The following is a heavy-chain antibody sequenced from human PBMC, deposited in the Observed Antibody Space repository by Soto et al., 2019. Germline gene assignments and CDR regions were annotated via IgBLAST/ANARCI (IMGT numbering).Heavy chain of an antibody. CDR2: VTPYKADT. D-gene: IGHD5-12*01. CDR3: ATDGPSNSGNLYAFDI. J-gene: IGHJ3*02. Sequence: ASVKVSCKASGYTLTNYGVTWVRQAPGQGLEWLGRVTPYKADTNSAQNLQGRVTMATDTSTNTAYLELRSLRSDDAAVYFCATDGPSNSGNLYAFDIWGQGTMVTVSS. CDR1: GYTLTNYG. V-gene: IGHV1-18*04.